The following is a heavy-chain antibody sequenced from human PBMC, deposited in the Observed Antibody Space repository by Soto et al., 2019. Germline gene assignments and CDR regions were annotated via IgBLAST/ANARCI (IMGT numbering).Heavy chain of an antibody. J-gene: IGHJ4*02. D-gene: IGHD3-3*01. CDR1: GFTFSSYA. CDR2: ISGSGGST. CDR3: ARIFGAYDYFDF. Sequence: GGSLRLSCAASGFTFSSYAMSWVRQAPGKGLEWVSAISGSGGSTYYADSVKGRFTISRDNSKNTLYLQMNSLRAEDTALFFCARIFGAYDYFDFWGQGTPVTVSS. V-gene: IGHV3-23*01.